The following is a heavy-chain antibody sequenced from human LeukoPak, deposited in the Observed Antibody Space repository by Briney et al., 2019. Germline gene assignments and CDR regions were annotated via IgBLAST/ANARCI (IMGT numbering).Heavy chain of an antibody. CDR1: GFTYSNYA. CDR3: TKAGIAVPATPDY. CDR2: ISSGGGTT. D-gene: IGHD6-19*01. Sequence: PGGSLRLSCAASGFTYSNYAMNWVRQAPGKGLEGVSGISSGGGTTYYADSVKGRFIISRDNSKNTMYLQMDSLRAEDTAVYYCTKAGIAVPATPDYWGQGTLVTVSS. J-gene: IGHJ4*02. V-gene: IGHV3-23*01.